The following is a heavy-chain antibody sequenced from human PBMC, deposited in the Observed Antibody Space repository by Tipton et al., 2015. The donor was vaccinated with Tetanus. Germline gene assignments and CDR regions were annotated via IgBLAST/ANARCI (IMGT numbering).Heavy chain of an antibody. V-gene: IGHV5-51*01. CDR1: GYSFSSYW. CDR3: ARAPSGVSDFYHFDY. D-gene: IGHD3/OR15-3a*01. Sequence: QLVQSGAEVIEPGESLKISCKGSGYSFSSYWIAWVRQMPGKGLEYMGIIYPGDYDTRYSPSFQGRVTISVDKSISTAYLQWNCLKASETAMFYCARAPSGVSDFYHFDYWGQGTPVTVSS. CDR2: IYPGDYDT. J-gene: IGHJ4*02.